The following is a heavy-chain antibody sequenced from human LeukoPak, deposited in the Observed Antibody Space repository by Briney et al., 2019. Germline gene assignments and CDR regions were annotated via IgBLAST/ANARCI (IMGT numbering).Heavy chain of an antibody. V-gene: IGHV3-15*01. CDR3: VTDGGFLPYYFPY. J-gene: IGHJ1*01. CDR2: IKNKNSGRTT. D-gene: IGHD3-10*01. Sequence: PAGSLRLSCAAPGLIFPNAWIHSIRQAPGNRPHWTARIKNKNSGRTTNYIAPVKGRFTISRDDSRNTLYLEMDSLKTEDTAVYYCVTDGGFLPYYFPYWGQATLVTVSS. CDR1: GLIFPNAW.